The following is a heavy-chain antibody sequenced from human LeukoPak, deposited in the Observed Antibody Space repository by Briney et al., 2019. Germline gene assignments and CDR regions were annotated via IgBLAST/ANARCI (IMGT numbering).Heavy chain of an antibody. J-gene: IGHJ4*02. CDR1: GFTFSSYG. Sequence: PGGSLRLSCAASGFTFSSYGMTWVRQAPGKGLEWVSSISNGGNYRYYADSMKGRFTISRDNSKNSLYLQMNSLRAEDTAVYYCARDPGGINRVDYWGQGTLVTVSS. D-gene: IGHD3-16*01. V-gene: IGHV3-21*01. CDR3: ARDPGGINRVDY. CDR2: ISNGGNYR.